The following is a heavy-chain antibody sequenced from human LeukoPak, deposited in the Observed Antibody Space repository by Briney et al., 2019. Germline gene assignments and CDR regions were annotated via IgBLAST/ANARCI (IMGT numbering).Heavy chain of an antibody. Sequence: GGSLRLSCAASGFTFSCYSMNWVRQAPGKGLEWVSSISSSSSYIYYADSVKGRFTISRDNSKNTLYLQRNSLRAEDTAVYYWAKPVGEVVTPYDACDIWGEGTMVTASS. V-gene: IGHV3-21*04. CDR1: GFTFSCYS. D-gene: IGHD1-26*01. CDR3: AKPVGEVVTPYDACDI. CDR2: ISSSSSYI. J-gene: IGHJ3*02.